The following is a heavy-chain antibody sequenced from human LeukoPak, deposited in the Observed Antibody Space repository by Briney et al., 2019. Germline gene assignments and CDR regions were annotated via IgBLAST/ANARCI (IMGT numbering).Heavy chain of an antibody. D-gene: IGHD3-10*01. CDR2: ISSSSSTV. CDR1: GFTFIRYS. CDR3: ARAQTYYGSGSYLY. V-gene: IGHV3-48*02. J-gene: IGHJ4*02. Sequence: PGGSLRLSCAASGFTFIRYSMNWVRQAPGKGLEWVSYISSSSSTVYYADSLKGRFTISRDNAKNSLYLQMNSLRDEDTAVYYCARAQTYYGSGSYLYWGQGTLVTVSS.